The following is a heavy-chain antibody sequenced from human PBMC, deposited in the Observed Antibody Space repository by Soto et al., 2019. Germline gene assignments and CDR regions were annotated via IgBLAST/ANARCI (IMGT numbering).Heavy chain of an antibody. Sequence: EVQLVESGGGLVQPGGSLRLSCAASGFTFSSYSMNSVRQAPGKGLEWVSYISSSSSTKYYADSEKGRFTISRDNAKNSLYLQMNSLRDEDTDVYYCAREPHSSGWVFDYWGQGTLVTVSS. CDR3: AREPHSSGWVFDY. V-gene: IGHV3-48*02. CDR1: GFTFSSYS. J-gene: IGHJ4*02. D-gene: IGHD6-19*01. CDR2: ISSSSSTK.